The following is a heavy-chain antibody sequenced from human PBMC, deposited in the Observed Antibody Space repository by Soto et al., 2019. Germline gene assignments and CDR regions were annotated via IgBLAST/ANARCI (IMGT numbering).Heavy chain of an antibody. CDR2: ISYDGSNK. CDR1: GFTFSSYG. J-gene: IGHJ4*02. Sequence: QVQLVESGGGVVQPGRSLRLSCAASGFTFSSYGMHWVRQAPGKGLEWLAVISYDGSNKYYADSVKGRFTISRDNSKNTLYMQMNSLRSEDTYVYYCAKEKSRWRQAPDFDYWGQGTLVTVSS. CDR3: AKEKSRWRQAPDFDY. V-gene: IGHV3-30*18.